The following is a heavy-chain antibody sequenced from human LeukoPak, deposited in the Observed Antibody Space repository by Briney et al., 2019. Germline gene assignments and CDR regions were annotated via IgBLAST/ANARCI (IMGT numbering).Heavy chain of an antibody. D-gene: IGHD3-22*01. J-gene: IGHJ5*02. CDR1: GGTFSSYA. CDR3: AKDEEYYYDSSGYYYFWFDP. V-gene: IGHV3-23*01. CDR2: ISGSGGST. Sequence: SCKASGGTFSSYAMSWVRQAPGKGLEWVSAISGSGGSTYYADSVKGRFTISRDNSKNTLYLQMNSLRAEDTAVYYCAKDEEYYYDSSGYYYFWFDPWGQGTLVTVSS.